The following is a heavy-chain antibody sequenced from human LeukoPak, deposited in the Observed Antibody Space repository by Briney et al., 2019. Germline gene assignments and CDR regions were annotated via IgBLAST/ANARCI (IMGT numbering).Heavy chain of an antibody. Sequence: GASVKVSCKASGYIFTTYDIGWVRQATGQGLEWMGWLNPNSGNAGYAQKFQGRVTISRNTSISTAYMELSSLRSDGTAIYYCARRKFLGWFDPWGQGTLVTVSS. CDR1: GYIFTTYD. V-gene: IGHV1-8*03. CDR3: ARRKFLGWFDP. CDR2: LNPNSGNA. D-gene: IGHD7-27*01. J-gene: IGHJ5*02.